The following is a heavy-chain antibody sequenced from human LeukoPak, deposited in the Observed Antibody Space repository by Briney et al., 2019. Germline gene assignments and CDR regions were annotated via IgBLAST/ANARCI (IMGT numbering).Heavy chain of an antibody. Sequence: ASVKVSCKASGYTFTGYYMHWVRQAPGQGLEWMGWINPNSGGTNYAQKFQGRVTMTRDTSISTVYMELSRLRSDDTAVYYCAYILTGYNNWFDPWGQGTLVTVSS. J-gene: IGHJ5*02. D-gene: IGHD3-9*01. CDR3: AYILTGYNNWFDP. CDR2: INPNSGGT. V-gene: IGHV1-2*02. CDR1: GYTFTGYY.